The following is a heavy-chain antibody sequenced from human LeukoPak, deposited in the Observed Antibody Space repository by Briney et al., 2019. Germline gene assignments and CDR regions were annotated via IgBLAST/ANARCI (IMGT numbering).Heavy chain of an antibody. Sequence: SETLSLTCTVSGYSISSGYYWGWIRQPPGKGLEWIGSIYHSGSTYYNPSLKSRVTISVDTSKNQFSLKLSSVTAADTAVYYCARVFISRQSVDYDFWSGYLAPADAFDIWGQGTMVTVSS. CDR1: GYSISSGYY. CDR3: ARVFISRQSVDYDFWSGYLAPADAFDI. J-gene: IGHJ3*02. CDR2: IYHSGST. V-gene: IGHV4-38-2*02. D-gene: IGHD3-3*01.